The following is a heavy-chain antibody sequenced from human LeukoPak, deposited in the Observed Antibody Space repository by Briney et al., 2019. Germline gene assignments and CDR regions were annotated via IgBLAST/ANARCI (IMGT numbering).Heavy chain of an antibody. CDR2: FGTRSTSI. Sequence: PGGSLRLSCTASGFTFSGYSMNWIRQAPGKGLEWVSSFGTRSTSIYHAGSVKGRFAISRDNAKNSLYLQMNSLRAEDTAVYYCARDTQQWLAVYGMDVWGQGTTVTVSS. J-gene: IGHJ6*02. D-gene: IGHD6-19*01. CDR1: GFTFSGYS. V-gene: IGHV3-21*01. CDR3: ARDTQQWLAVYGMDV.